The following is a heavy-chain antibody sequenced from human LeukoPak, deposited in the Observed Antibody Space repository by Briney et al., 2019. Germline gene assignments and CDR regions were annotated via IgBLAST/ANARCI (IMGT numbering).Heavy chain of an antibody. V-gene: IGHV3-30*18. CDR2: ISYDGSNK. CDR1: GFTFSSYG. CDR3: AKDRGYYGSGSHFDY. D-gene: IGHD3-10*01. Sequence: GRSPRLSCAASGFTFSSYGMHWVRQAPGKGLEWVAVISYDGSNKYYADSVKGRFTISRDNSKNTLYLQMNSLRAEDTAVYYCAKDRGYYGSGSHFDYWGQGTLVTVSS. J-gene: IGHJ4*02.